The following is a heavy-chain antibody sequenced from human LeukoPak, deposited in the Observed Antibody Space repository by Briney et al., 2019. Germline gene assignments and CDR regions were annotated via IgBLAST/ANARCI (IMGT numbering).Heavy chain of an antibody. CDR1: GFTFSTYG. D-gene: IGHD3-10*01. CDR2: ISYDGNNK. V-gene: IGHV3-30*18. J-gene: IGHJ4*02. Sequence: GGSLRLSRAASGFTFSTYGMHWVRQAPGKGLEWVAVISYDGNNKYYADSVKGRFTISRDNSKSTLYLQMNSLRPEDAAVYYCAKDRDGSGSYFDYWGQGTLVTVSS. CDR3: AKDRDGSGSYFDY.